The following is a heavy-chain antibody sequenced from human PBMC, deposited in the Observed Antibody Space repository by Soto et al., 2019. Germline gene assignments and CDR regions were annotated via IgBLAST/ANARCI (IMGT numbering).Heavy chain of an antibody. CDR3: ARDQTGSYPYNWFDP. J-gene: IGHJ5*02. V-gene: IGHV3-33*01. CDR1: GFTFSNYA. Sequence: QVQLVESGGGVVQPGRSLSLSCAASGFTFSNYAIHWVRQAPCKGLEWVSVIWSDGSNKSYTDSVKGRFTISRDNSKNTVHLQMNSLRAEDTAVYYCARDQTGSYPYNWFDPCGQGTLVTVSS. CDR2: IWSDGSNK. D-gene: IGHD1-26*01.